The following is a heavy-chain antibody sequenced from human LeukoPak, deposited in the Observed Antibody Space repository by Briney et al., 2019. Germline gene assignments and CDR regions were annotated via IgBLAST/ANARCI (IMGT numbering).Heavy chain of an antibody. J-gene: IGHJ5*02. Sequence: SETLSLTCTVSGGSISSSSYYWGWIRQPPGKGLEWIGSIYYSGSTCYNPSLKSRVTISVDTSKNQFSLKLSSVTAADTAVYYCARHAFSPGNWFDPWGQGTLVTVSS. CDR1: GGSISSSSYY. V-gene: IGHV4-39*01. CDR3: ARHAFSPGNWFDP. CDR2: IYYSGST. D-gene: IGHD2/OR15-2a*01.